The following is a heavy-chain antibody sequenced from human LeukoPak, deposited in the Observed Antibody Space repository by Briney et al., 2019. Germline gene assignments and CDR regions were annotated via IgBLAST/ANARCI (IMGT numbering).Heavy chain of an antibody. CDR2: IYHSGCT. D-gene: IGHD4-17*01. J-gene: IGHJ4*02. V-gene: IGHV4-30-2*01. Sequence: SQTLSLTCAGSGGFIRRGRYYGSWIRQPPGKALEWIGYIYHSGCTYYNPSLKSRVNISVDRSKNQFSLKLSSVTAADTAVYYCARVGADYGDSYYFDYWGQGTLVTVSS. CDR1: GGFIRRGRYY. CDR3: ARVGADYGDSYYFDY.